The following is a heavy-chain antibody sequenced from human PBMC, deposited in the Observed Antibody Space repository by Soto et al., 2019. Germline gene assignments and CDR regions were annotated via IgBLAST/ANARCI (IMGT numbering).Heavy chain of an antibody. CDR1: GGSISSYY. Sequence: SETLSLTCTVSGGSISSYYWSWIRQPPGKGLEWVGYIYYSGNTNYNPSLKSRVTISMDTSKNQFSLKLSSVTAADTAVYYCARRPLSNYYFDYWGQGTLVTVSS. V-gene: IGHV4-59*08. J-gene: IGHJ4*02. CDR2: IYYSGNT. CDR3: ARRPLSNYYFDY.